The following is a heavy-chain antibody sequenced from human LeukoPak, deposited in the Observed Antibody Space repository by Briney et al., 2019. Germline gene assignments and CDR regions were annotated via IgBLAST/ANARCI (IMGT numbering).Heavy chain of an antibody. D-gene: IGHD3-3*01. CDR2: IIPLFDTP. J-gene: IGHJ4*02. Sequence: SVKVSCKASGGIFSNFAFNWVRQAPGQGLEWMGGIIPLFDTPHYAQKFQGRVTITADESTSTAYMELSSLGSDDTAIYYCATNLEWLFLFDYWGQGTLVTVSS. CDR3: ATNLEWLFLFDY. V-gene: IGHV1-69*13. CDR1: GGIFSNFA.